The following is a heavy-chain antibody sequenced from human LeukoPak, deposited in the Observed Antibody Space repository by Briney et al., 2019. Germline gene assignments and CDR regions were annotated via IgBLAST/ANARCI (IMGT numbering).Heavy chain of an antibody. J-gene: IGHJ4*02. CDR2: ISAYNGNT. CDR1: GYTFTSYG. CDR3: ARDGGYYYDSSGYPDY. Sequence: ASVKVSCKASGYTFTSYGISWVRQAPGQGLEWMGWISAYNGNTNYAQKLQGRGTMTTDTSTSTAYMELRSLRSDDTAVYYCARDGGYYYDSSGYPDYWGQGTLVTVSS. D-gene: IGHD3-22*01. V-gene: IGHV1-18*01.